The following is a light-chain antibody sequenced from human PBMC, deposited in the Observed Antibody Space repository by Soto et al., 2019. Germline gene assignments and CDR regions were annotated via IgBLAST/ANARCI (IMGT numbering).Light chain of an antibody. CDR2: RAS. V-gene: IGKV1-5*03. CDR1: QNIDNW. CDR3: QEYNSY. J-gene: IGKJ4*01. Sequence: QMTQSPHTLSVSVGDRVIMSCRASQNIDNWLAWYQHKPGKPPKLLIYRASSLETGVPSRFSGNESGTELSLTISNLQPDDSATYYRQEYNSYFGGGTKVELK.